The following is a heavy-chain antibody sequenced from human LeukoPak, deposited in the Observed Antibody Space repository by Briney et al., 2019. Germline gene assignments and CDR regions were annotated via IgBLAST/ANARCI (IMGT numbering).Heavy chain of an antibody. J-gene: IGHJ4*02. Sequence: WASVKVSCKASGYTFTGYYMHWVRQAPGQGLEWMGWINPNSGGTNYAQKFQGRVTMTRDTSISTAYMELSSLGSEDTAVYYCARDVGYCSGGSCLTSGGWVYWGQGTLVTVSS. D-gene: IGHD2-15*01. CDR2: INPNSGGT. CDR3: ARDVGYCSGGSCLTSGGWVY. CDR1: GYTFTGYY. V-gene: IGHV1-2*02.